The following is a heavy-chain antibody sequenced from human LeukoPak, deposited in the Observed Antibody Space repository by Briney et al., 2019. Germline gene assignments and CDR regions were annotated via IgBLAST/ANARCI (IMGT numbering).Heavy chain of an antibody. CDR3: ARAKGGAFDY. CDR2: IWYDGSNK. D-gene: IGHD3-16*01. V-gene: IGHV3-33*01. J-gene: IGHJ4*02. Sequence: GRSLRLSCAASGLTFSSYGMHWVRQAPGKGLEWVAVIWYDGSNKYYADSVKGRFTISRDNSKNTLYLQMNSLRAEDTAVYYCARAKGGAFDYWGQGTLVTVSS. CDR1: GLTFSSYG.